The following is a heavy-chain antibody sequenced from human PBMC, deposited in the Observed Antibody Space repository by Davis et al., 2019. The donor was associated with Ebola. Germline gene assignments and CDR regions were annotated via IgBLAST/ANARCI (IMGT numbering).Heavy chain of an antibody. CDR1: GGTFSSYA. CDR3: ARGRGAMDKLGY. CDR2: IIPIFGTA. D-gene: IGHD3-10*01. J-gene: IGHJ4*02. Sequence: SVKVSCKASGGTFSSYAISWVRQAPGQGLEWMRGIIPIFGTANYAQKFQGRVTITADESTSTAYMELSSLRSEDTAVYYCARGRGAMDKLGYWGQGTLVTVSS. V-gene: IGHV1-69*13.